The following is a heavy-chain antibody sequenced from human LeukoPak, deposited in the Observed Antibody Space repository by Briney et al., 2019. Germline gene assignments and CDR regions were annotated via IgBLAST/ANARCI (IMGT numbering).Heavy chain of an antibody. CDR1: GFSDSTKY. V-gene: IGHV3-53*01. Sequence: GGSLRLSCAASGFSDSTKYMNCARQAPGKGLEWVSILYSGSDTYYANSVKGRFTISRGSSKNILFLQMNDLRAEDTAVYYCARVGDHFHWYLDLWGRGTLVTVSS. CDR3: ARVGDHFHWYLDL. J-gene: IGHJ2*01. CDR2: LYSGSDT. D-gene: IGHD3-10*01.